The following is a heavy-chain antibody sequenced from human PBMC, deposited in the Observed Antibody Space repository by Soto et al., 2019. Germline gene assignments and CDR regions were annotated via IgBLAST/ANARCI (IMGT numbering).Heavy chain of an antibody. D-gene: IGHD2-2*02. Sequence: EVQLLESGGGLVQPGGSLRLSCEGSEFIFSDYSMTWVRQTPGKGLEWVSTISGGGQNTYYADSVKGRFAISRDNSTSTLYLQMNSLRAEDTAIYYCAKDAPYTRTGVFDYWGQGTLVTVSS. CDR2: ISGGGQNT. CDR1: EFIFSDYS. CDR3: AKDAPYTRTGVFDY. V-gene: IGHV3-23*01. J-gene: IGHJ4*02.